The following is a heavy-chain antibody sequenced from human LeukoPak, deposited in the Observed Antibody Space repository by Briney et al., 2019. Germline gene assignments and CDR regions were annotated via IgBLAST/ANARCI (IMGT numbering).Heavy chain of an antibody. CDR3: ARDRLAAAGTGG. CDR2: INPDSGGT. D-gene: IGHD6-13*01. CDR1: GYTFTDYY. Sequence: ASVKVSCKASGYTFTDYYIHWVRQAPGQGLEWMGWINPDSGGTKYAQKFQGRVTMTRGTSISTAYMVLSTLRPDDTAVYYRARDRLAAAGTGGWGQGTLVIVSS. J-gene: IGHJ4*02. V-gene: IGHV1-2*02.